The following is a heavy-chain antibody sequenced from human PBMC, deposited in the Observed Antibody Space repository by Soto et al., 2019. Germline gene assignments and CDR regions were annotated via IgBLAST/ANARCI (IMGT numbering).Heavy chain of an antibody. Sequence: QVQLQESGPGLVKPSETLYLNCSVSGGSVSSGSYYWSWIRQPPGKGLEWIGYIYYSGSTNYNPSLKSRVTISVDTSKNQFSLKLSSVTAADTAVYYCARVVLESHGMDVWGQATTVTVSS. CDR2: IYYSGST. CDR3: ARVVLESHGMDV. V-gene: IGHV4-61*01. D-gene: IGHD3-3*01. CDR1: GGSVSSGSYY. J-gene: IGHJ6*02.